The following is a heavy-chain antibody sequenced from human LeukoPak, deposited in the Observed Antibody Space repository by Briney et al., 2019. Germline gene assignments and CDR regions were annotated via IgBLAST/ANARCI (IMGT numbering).Heavy chain of an antibody. Sequence: MAGGSLRLSCAASGFTFSSYSMNWVRQAPGKGLERVSSISSSGSFIYYADSVKGRFTISRDNAKNSLYLQMNSLRAEDTAVYYCARDPPLGYCSSTSCPHLDYWGQGTLVTVSS. J-gene: IGHJ4*02. V-gene: IGHV3-21*01. D-gene: IGHD2-2*01. CDR2: ISSSGSFI. CDR3: ARDPPLGYCSSTSCPHLDY. CDR1: GFTFSSYS.